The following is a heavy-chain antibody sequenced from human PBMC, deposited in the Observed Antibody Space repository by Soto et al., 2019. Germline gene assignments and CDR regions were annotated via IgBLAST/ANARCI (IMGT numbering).Heavy chain of an antibody. CDR2: ISSSSSTI. Sequence: GGSLRLSCAASGFTFSTYSMNWVRQAPGKGLEWVSYISSSSSTIFYTDSVKGRFTVSRDNAKNTVYLQMNSLRAEDTDVFYCAREIRNAYNQRDGLFWGQGTLVTVSS. J-gene: IGHJ4*02. CDR1: GFTFSTYS. D-gene: IGHD3-16*01. V-gene: IGHV3-48*01. CDR3: AREIRNAYNQRDGLF.